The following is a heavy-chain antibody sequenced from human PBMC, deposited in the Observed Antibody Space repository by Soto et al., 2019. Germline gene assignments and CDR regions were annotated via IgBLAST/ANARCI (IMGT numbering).Heavy chain of an antibody. CDR1: GGSITSSSHY. CDR2: IYYDGNT. D-gene: IGHD6-6*01. J-gene: IGHJ4*02. Sequence: PSETLSLTCSVSGGSITSSSHYWGWIRQAPGKGLECIGNIYYDGNTYYNPSLKSRVTISLDTSKNQFSPRLNSVTAADTAVYYCARSSIAPRLFMYPFDYWGQGTLVTVSS. CDR3: ARSSIAPRLFMYPFDY. V-gene: IGHV4-39*01.